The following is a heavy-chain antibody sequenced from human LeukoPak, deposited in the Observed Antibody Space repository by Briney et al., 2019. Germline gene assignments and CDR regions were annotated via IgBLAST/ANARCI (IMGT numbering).Heavy chain of an antibody. J-gene: IGHJ4*02. CDR1: GGSITNTNY. CDR3: ARSGAAGTGLDY. Sequence: PSETLSLTCGVSGGSITNTNYWTWVRQPPGKGLEWIGEVNLQGSTNYNPSLMGRVTISVDTSKTHFSLKLNSVTAADTAVYYCARSGAAGTGLDYWGQGTPVTVSS. CDR2: VNLQGST. D-gene: IGHD6-13*01. V-gene: IGHV4-4*02.